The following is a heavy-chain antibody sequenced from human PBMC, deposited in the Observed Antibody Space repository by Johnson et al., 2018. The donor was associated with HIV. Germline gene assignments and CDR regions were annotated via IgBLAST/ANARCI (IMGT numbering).Heavy chain of an antibody. CDR2: ISYDGSNK. J-gene: IGHJ3*01. CDR3: ARGVRGVIID. D-gene: IGHD3-10*01. Sequence: QVHLVESGGGVVQPGRSLRLSCAASGFTFSSYAMHWVRQAPGKGLEWVAVISYDGSNKYYADSVKGRFTISRDNSKNTLYLQMNNLRAEDTAVYNCARGVRGVIIDWGQGTMVAVSS. CDR1: GFTFSSYA. V-gene: IGHV3-30*04.